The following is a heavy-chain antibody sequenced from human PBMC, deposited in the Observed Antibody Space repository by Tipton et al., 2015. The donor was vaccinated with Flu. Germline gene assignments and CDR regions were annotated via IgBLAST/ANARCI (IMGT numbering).Heavy chain of an antibody. CDR2: ISGDGGST. CDR1: GFTFDDYA. Sequence: SLRLSCAASGFTFDDYAMHWVRQAPGKGLEWVSLISGDGGSTYYADSVEGRFTISRDNRKSSLYLQVNSLRTEDTASYYCAKDRRNCGKGSCPSPLYFYVMDVWGQGTTVSVSS. CDR3: AKDRRNCGKGSCPSPLYFYVMDV. D-gene: IGHD2-15*01. V-gene: IGHV3-43*02. J-gene: IGHJ6*02.